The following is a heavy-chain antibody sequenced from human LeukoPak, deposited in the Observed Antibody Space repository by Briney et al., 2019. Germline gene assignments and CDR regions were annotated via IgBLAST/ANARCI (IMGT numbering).Heavy chain of an antibody. Sequence: PGGSLRLSCVGFGFTFSDHYMDWDRQAPGKGLERVGRCRNRANGYTTEYATCLKGRSTFSGDASGRSMYLQLSSLRTEDPAVYYCARNPNDSGDYFDPFDIWGQGTMVTVSS. CDR3: ARNPNDSGDYFDPFDI. D-gene: IGHD3-22*01. CDR2: CRNRANGYTT. V-gene: IGHV3-72*01. CDR1: GFTFSDHY. J-gene: IGHJ3*02.